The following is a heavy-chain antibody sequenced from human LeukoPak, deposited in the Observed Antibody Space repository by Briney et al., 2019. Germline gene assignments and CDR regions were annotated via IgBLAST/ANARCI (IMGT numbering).Heavy chain of an antibody. Sequence: GGSLRLSCAASGFTVSSNYMSWVRQAPGKGLEWVSVIYSGGSTYYADSVKGRFTISRDNSKNTLYLQMNSLRAEDTAVYYCARDRRYCSSTSCYYPYYSGMDVWGQGTTVTVSS. D-gene: IGHD2-2*01. CDR1: GFTVSSNY. CDR2: IYSGGST. V-gene: IGHV3-53*01. CDR3: ARDRRYCSSTSCYYPYYSGMDV. J-gene: IGHJ6*02.